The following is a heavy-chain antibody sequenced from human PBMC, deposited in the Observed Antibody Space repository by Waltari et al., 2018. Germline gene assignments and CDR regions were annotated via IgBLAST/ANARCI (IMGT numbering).Heavy chain of an antibody. Sequence: QITLKESGPTLVKPTQTLTLTCTFSGFSLSTAGVCVGWVRQPPGKALEWLALTFGNADKHYSPSLNSRLTITEDTSKNQVVLTMTNMDPVDTGTYYCVRTGGYWGQGTLVTVSS. CDR1: GFSLSTAGVC. V-gene: IGHV2-5*04. CDR2: TFGNADK. CDR3: VRTGGY. J-gene: IGHJ4*02. D-gene: IGHD3-10*01.